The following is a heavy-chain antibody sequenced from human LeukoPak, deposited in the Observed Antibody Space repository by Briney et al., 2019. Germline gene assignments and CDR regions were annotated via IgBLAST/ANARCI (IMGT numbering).Heavy chain of an antibody. J-gene: IGHJ4*02. CDR3: ARGLRYTAYYDFWSGYYTFDY. V-gene: IGHV3-48*04. Sequence: GGSLRLSCAASGFTFSSYSMNWVRQAPGKGLEWVSNISSSSSTIYYADSVKGRFTISRDNAKNSLYLQMNSLRAEDTAVYYCARGLRYTAYYDFWSGYYTFDYWGQGTLVTVSS. D-gene: IGHD3-3*01. CDR1: GFTFSSYS. CDR2: ISSSSSTI.